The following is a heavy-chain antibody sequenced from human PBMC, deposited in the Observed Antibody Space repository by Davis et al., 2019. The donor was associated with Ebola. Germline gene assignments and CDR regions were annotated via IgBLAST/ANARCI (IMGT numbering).Heavy chain of an antibody. Sequence: GESLKISCKGSGYSFTSYWRAWVRQMPGKGLECMGIIFPGDSDTRYSPSFQGQVTISADKSISTAYLQWSSLKASDTTIYYCARGTNGYNPRGYFDSWGQGTLVTVSS. CDR1: GYSFTSYW. CDR2: IFPGDSDT. D-gene: IGHD5-24*01. V-gene: IGHV5-51*01. J-gene: IGHJ4*02. CDR3: ARGTNGYNPRGYFDS.